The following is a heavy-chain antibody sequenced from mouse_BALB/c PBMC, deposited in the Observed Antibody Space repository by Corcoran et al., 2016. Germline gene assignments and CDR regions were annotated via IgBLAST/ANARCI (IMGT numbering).Heavy chain of an antibody. V-gene: IGHV9-3-1*01. CDR2: INTYPGEP. J-gene: IGHJ4*01. CDR1: EYPFPNNG. Sequence: IQLRPSRPALKKPGETVRISCKASEYPFPNNGMNWVKQAPGKGLKWMGWINTYPGEPTYAVDFNGRFAFSSETSVSTAYLQINNLKNEDTATYFCAREPSALDYWGQGTSVTVSS. CDR3: AREPSALDY.